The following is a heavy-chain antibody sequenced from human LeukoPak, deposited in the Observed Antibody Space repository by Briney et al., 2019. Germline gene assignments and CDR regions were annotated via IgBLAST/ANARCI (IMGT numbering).Heavy chain of an antibody. CDR1: GFTFSSYR. CDR3: ARAYSSSSGGLCGY. D-gene: IGHD6-6*01. Sequence: TGGSLRLSCSASGFTFSSYRMNWVRQAPGKGLEWVSSISSSSYIYYADSVKGRFTISRDNAKNSLYLQMNSLRAEDTAVYYCARAYSSSSGGLCGYWGQGTLVTVSS. CDR2: ISSSSYI. V-gene: IGHV3-21*01. J-gene: IGHJ4*02.